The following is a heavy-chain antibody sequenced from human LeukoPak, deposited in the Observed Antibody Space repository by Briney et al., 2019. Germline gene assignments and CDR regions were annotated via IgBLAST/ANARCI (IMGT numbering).Heavy chain of an antibody. CDR3: ARGGSNWYYFDY. Sequence: PGRSPRLSCAASGFTFSIYGMHWVRQAPGKGLEWVAFTSNDGTTKYYADAVKGRFTISRDNFKNTLFLQGNSLRPEDTAVYYCARGGSNWYYFDYWGQGTLVTVSS. CDR2: TSNDGTTK. J-gene: IGHJ4*02. CDR1: GFTFSIYG. V-gene: IGHV3-30*03. D-gene: IGHD6-13*01.